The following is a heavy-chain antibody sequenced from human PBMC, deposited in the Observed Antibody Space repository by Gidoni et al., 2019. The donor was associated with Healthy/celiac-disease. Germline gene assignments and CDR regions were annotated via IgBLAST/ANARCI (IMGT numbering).Heavy chain of an antibody. CDR1: GGSFSGYY. D-gene: IGHD3-22*01. J-gene: IGHJ4*02. CDR2: INHSGST. Sequence: LSLTCAVYGGSFSGYYWSWIRQPPGKGLEWIGEINHSGSTNYNPSLKSRVTISVDTSKNQFSLKLSSVTAADTAVYYCARENVNYYDSSGSLRVFDYWGQGTLVTVSS. CDR3: ARENVNYYDSSGSLRVFDY. V-gene: IGHV4-34*01.